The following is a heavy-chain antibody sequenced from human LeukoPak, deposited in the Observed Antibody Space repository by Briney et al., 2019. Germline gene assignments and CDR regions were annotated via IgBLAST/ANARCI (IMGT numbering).Heavy chain of an antibody. CDR2: ISGSSTYI. Sequence: SGGSLRLSCAASGFTFSSYSMNWVRQAPGKGLKWVSSISGSSTYIYYADSVKGRFTISRDNAKNSLYLQMNSLRAEDTAVYYCAREDSYGFGIDYWGQGTLVTVSS. D-gene: IGHD5-18*01. J-gene: IGHJ4*02. CDR3: AREDSYGFGIDY. CDR1: GFTFSSYS. V-gene: IGHV3-21*01.